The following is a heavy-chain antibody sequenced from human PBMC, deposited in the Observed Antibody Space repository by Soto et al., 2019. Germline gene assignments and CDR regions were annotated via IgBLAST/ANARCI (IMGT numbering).Heavy chain of an antibody. V-gene: IGHV3-73*02. CDR2: IRSKANSYAT. J-gene: IGHJ6*02. D-gene: IGHD5-18*01. CDR3: TRRVIPGYMDYYYYGMDV. Sequence: EVQLVESGGGLVQPGGSLKLSCAASGFTFSGSAMHWVRQASGKGLEWVGRIRSKANSYATAYAASVKGRFTISRDDSKNTAYLQMNSLKTEDTAVYYCTRRVIPGYMDYYYYGMDVWGQGTTVTVSS. CDR1: GFTFSGSA.